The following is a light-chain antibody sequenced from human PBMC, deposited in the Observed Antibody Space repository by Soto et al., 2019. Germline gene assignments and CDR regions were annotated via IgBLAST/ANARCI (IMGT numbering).Light chain of an antibody. CDR3: QQRGA. Sequence: EIVLTQSPATLSLSPGERATLSCRASQYVSTYLAWYQQKPGQAPRLLIYDASNRATGIPARFSDSVSGTDLTLTISSLETEDFAVYYCQQRGALGQGTRLEIK. V-gene: IGKV3-11*01. J-gene: IGKJ5*01. CDR2: DAS. CDR1: QYVSTY.